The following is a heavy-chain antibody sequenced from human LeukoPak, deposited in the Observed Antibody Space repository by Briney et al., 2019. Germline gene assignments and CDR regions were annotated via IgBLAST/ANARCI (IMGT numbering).Heavy chain of an antibody. CDR3: PTDASFACFEY. V-gene: IGHV3-74*01. CDR2: INTDGSST. Sequence: GGSLRLSCAASGFTFSSYWMHWVRQAPGKGLVWVSRINTDGSSTSYADSVKGRFTISRDNAKNTLYLQMHSLRAEDTAVYHCPTDASFACFEYWGQGAQVTVSS. CDR1: GFTFSSYW. J-gene: IGHJ4*02. D-gene: IGHD2-21*02.